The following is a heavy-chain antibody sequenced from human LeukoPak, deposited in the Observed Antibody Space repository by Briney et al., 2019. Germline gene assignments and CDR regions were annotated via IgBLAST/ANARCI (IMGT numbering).Heavy chain of an antibody. Sequence: GGSLRLSCAASGFTFSSYSMNWVRQAPGKGLEWVSSISSSSSYIYYADSVKGRFTISRDNAKNSLYLQMNSLRAEDTAVYYCARDGYRADAFDIWGQGTMVTVSS. CDR3: ARDGYRADAFDI. D-gene: IGHD5-18*01. J-gene: IGHJ3*02. CDR2: ISSSSSYI. V-gene: IGHV3-21*01. CDR1: GFTFSSYS.